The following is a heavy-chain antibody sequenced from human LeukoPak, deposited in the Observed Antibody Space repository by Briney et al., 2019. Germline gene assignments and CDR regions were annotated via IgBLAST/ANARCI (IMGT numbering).Heavy chain of an antibody. CDR1: GFTFSTYA. V-gene: IGHV3-30-3*01. D-gene: IGHD1-26*01. CDR3: ARDLKGSLDFDH. CDR2: VSSDGSNK. Sequence: GGSLRLSCAASGFTFSTYAMHWVRQAPGKGLEWVALVSSDGSNKYYAASVKGRFTISRDNSKKMLYLQMNSLRAEDTAVYYCARDLKGSLDFDHRGQGTLVTVSS. J-gene: IGHJ4*02.